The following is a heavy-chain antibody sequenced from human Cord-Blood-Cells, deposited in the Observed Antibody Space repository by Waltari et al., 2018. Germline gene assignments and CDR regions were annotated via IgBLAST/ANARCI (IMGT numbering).Heavy chain of an antibody. CDR1: GDTVTELS. V-gene: IGHV1-24*01. D-gene: IGHD1-26*01. CDR2: FDPEDGET. Sequence: QVQLVISGAEVKKPGASVKVSCKVSGDTVTELSMPWERLDPGKGLEWMGGFDPEDGETIYAQKFQGRVTMTEDTSTDTAYMELSSLRSEDTAVYYCATDLYSGSYYAFDIWGQGTMVTVSS. J-gene: IGHJ3*02. CDR3: ATDLYSGSYYAFDI.